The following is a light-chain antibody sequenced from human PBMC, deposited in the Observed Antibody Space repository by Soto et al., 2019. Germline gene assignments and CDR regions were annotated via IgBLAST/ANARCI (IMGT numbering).Light chain of an antibody. CDR3: QQYNNWPPYT. V-gene: IGKV3-15*01. CDR1: QRISSN. Sequence: EVVMTQSPATLSVSPGERATLSCRASQRISSNLAWYQQKAGQAPRLLIYGASTRATGIPARFSGSGSGTEFTLTISSLQSEDSAVYYCQQYNNWPPYTFGQGTKLEIK. CDR2: GAS. J-gene: IGKJ2*01.